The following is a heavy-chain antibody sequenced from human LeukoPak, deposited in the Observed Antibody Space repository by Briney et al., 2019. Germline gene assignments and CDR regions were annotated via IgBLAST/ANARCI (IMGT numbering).Heavy chain of an antibody. CDR3: ARLARGVYYYDSSGYYDY. V-gene: IGHV3-53*01. CDR2: IYSGGST. D-gene: IGHD3-22*01. J-gene: IGHJ4*02. Sequence: GRSLRLSCAASGFTFSSYAMHWVRQAPGKGLEWVSVIYSGGSTYYADSVKGRFTISRDNSKNTLYLQMNSLRAEDTAVYYCARLARGVYYYDSSGYYDYWGQGTLVTVSS. CDR1: GFTFSSYA.